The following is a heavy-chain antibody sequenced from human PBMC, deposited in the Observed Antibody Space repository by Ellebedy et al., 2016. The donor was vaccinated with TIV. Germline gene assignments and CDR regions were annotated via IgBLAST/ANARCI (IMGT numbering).Heavy chain of an antibody. Sequence: GESLKISCVASGFTVSSNYMFWVRQAPGKGLEWVAIQHSTDIPYYADSVRGRFTVSRDDSQNKLFLQMNNLRGDDTAVYYCARTDCSGRSCYSFFNHWGQGTLVTVSS. CDR3: ARTDCSGRSCYSFFNH. V-gene: IGHV3-53*01. D-gene: IGHD2-8*02. CDR2: QHSTDIP. CDR1: GFTVSSNY. J-gene: IGHJ1*01.